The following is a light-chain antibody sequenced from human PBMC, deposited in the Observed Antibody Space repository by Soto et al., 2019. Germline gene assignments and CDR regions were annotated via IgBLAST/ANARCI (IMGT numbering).Light chain of an antibody. CDR2: DAS. Sequence: DIQMTQSPSTLSASVGDRVTISCRASQSINNFLAWYQQKPGNAPKVLIYDASTFESGVPSRFSGSGSGTQFTLTISSLQPDDFATYYCQQYNTYPLTFGGGTKVEIK. J-gene: IGKJ4*01. V-gene: IGKV1-5*01. CDR3: QQYNTYPLT. CDR1: QSINNF.